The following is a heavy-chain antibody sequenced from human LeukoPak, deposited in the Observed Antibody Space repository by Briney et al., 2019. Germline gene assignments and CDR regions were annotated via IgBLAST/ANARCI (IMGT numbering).Heavy chain of an antibody. CDR2: INSDCSST. Sequence: GGSLRLSCAASGFTFSNYWMHWVRQAPGKGLVWVSHINSDCSSTAYADSVKGRFTISRDYAKNTLYLQMNSLRAEDTAVYYCAKSEGYNWFDPWGQGTLVTVSS. CDR3: AKSEGYNWFDP. V-gene: IGHV3-74*01. J-gene: IGHJ5*02. CDR1: GFTFSNYW.